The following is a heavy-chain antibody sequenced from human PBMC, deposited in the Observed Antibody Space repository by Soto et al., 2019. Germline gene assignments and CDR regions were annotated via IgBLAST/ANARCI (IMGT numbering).Heavy chain of an antibody. CDR3: VKGNQLLRYYFEF. CDR2: ITSDGDST. Sequence: GALRLSCSVSGFTFSNYAMHWVRQAPGKGLEYVSGITSDGDSTWHADSVKDRFTISRDNSKNTLFLQMSSLRVEDTAIYFCVKGNQLLRYYFEFWGPGTLVTVSS. J-gene: IGHJ4*01. D-gene: IGHD2-15*01. CDR1: GFTFSNYA. V-gene: IGHV3-64D*06.